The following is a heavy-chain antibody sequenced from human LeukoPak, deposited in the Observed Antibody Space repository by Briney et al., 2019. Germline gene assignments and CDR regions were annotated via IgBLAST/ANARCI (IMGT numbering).Heavy chain of an antibody. CDR1: GGTFSSYA. CDR2: IIPIFGTA. Sequence: EASVKVSCKPSGGTFSSYAISWVRQAPGQGLEWMGGIIPIFGTANYAQKFQGRVTITADESTSTAYMELSSLRSEDTAVYYCARDKSPGDFWSGYYSGAFDIWGQGTMVTVSS. D-gene: IGHD3-3*01. CDR3: ARDKSPGDFWSGYYSGAFDI. V-gene: IGHV1-69*13. J-gene: IGHJ3*02.